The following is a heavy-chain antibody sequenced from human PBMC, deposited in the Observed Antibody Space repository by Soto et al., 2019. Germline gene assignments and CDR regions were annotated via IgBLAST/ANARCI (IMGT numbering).Heavy chain of an antibody. J-gene: IGHJ2*01. CDR1: GFTFSDYY. V-gene: IGHV3-11*01. Sequence: GGSLRLSCAASGFTFSDYYMSWIRQAPGKGLEWVSYISSSGSTIYYADSVKGRFTISRDNAKNSLYLQMNSLRAEDTAVYYCARGSVDGLPLKFDLWGRGTLVTVSS. CDR2: ISSSGSTI. D-gene: IGHD5-12*01. CDR3: ARGSVDGLPLKFDL.